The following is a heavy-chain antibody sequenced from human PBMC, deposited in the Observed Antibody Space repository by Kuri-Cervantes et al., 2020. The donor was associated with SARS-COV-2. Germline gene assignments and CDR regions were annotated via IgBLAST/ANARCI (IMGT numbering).Heavy chain of an antibody. CDR3: AKSQRLAAGKVGWFDP. Sequence: GSLRLSCTVSGGSISSSLYYWGWIRQPPGKGLEWIGSIYYSGSTYYNPSLNSRVTISVDTSKNQFSLKLTSVTSTDTAVYYCAKSQRLAAGKVGWFDPWGKGILVTVSS. V-gene: IGHV4-39*07. CDR1: GGSISSSLYY. CDR2: IYYSGST. J-gene: IGHJ5*02. D-gene: IGHD1-1*01.